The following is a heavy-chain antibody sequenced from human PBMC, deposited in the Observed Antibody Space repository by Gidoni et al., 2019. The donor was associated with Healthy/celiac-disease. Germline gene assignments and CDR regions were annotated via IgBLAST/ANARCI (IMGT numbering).Heavy chain of an antibody. CDR3: ARLVTMVRGAVDY. J-gene: IGHJ4*02. CDR1: GGSISSGGYY. Sequence: QVQLQESGPGLVKPSQTLSPTCTVSGGSISSGGYYWSWIRQHPGKGLEWIGYIYYSGSTYYNPSLKSRVTISVDTSKNQFSLKLSSVTAADTAVYYCARLVTMVRGAVDYWGQGTLVTVSS. D-gene: IGHD3-10*01. V-gene: IGHV4-31*03. CDR2: IYYSGST.